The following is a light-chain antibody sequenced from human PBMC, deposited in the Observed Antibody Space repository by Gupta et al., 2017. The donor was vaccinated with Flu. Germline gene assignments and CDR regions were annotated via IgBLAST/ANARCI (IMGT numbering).Light chain of an antibody. V-gene: IGKV3-15*01. CDR1: QSVSTK. CDR2: DAS. CDR3: QQYYDSPPLT. Sequence: ATLSLSPGERVIRSCRASQSVSTKVASYQQKPRQAPRLLIYDASTRYTGIPARFTGSGSGKEFTLLISSRQSEDFALYYCQQYYDSPPLTFGRGTKVDVK. J-gene: IGKJ4*01.